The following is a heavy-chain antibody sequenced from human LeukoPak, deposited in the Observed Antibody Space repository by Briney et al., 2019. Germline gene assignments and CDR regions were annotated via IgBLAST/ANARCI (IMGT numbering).Heavy chain of an antibody. CDR2: IYSGGST. V-gene: IGHV3-53*01. Sequence: GGSLRLSCAASGFTVSSSYMSWVRQAPGKGLEWVSVIYSGGSTYYADSVKGRFTISRDNSKNTLYLQMNSLRAEDTAVYYCARDSGTFDAFDIWGQGTMVTVSS. J-gene: IGHJ3*02. CDR1: GFTVSSSY. CDR3: ARDSGTFDAFDI.